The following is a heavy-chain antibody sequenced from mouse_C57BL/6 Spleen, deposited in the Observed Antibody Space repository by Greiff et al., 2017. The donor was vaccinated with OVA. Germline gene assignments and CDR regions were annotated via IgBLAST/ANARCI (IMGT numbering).Heavy chain of an antibody. Sequence: QVQLQQPGAELVRPGTSVKLSCKASGYTFTSYWMHWVKQRPGQGLEWIGVIDPSDSYTNYNQKFKGKATLTVDTSSSTAYMQLSSLTSEDSAVYYCARWLLHNFDYWGQGTTLTVSS. D-gene: IGHD2-3*01. CDR2: IDPSDSYT. J-gene: IGHJ2*01. CDR3: ARWLLHNFDY. V-gene: IGHV1-59*01. CDR1: GYTFTSYW.